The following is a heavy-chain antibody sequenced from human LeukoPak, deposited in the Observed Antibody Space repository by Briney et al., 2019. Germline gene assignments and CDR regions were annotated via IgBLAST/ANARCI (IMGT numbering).Heavy chain of an antibody. CDR2: INEDGSNK. CDR1: GFSFSNHY. V-gene: IGHV3-7*01. J-gene: IGHJ4*02. D-gene: IGHD6-19*01. Sequence: PGVSLRLSCAASGFSFSNHYMRWIRQAPGKGLEWVANINEDGSNKWHLGSVKGRFTVSRDNARNALYLQMNSLRVEDTAVYYCTRVIVAVPGYFDYFDFWGQGALVTVSS. CDR3: TRVIVAVPGYFDYFDF.